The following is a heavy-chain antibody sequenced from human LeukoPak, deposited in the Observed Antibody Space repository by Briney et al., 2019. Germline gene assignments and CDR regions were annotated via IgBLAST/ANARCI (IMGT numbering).Heavy chain of an antibody. CDR1: GFTFSSYS. V-gene: IGHV3-48*01. J-gene: IGHJ4*02. D-gene: IGHD2-15*01. Sequence: PGGSLRLSCAASGFTFSSYSMNWVRQAPGKGLEWVSYISSSSSTIYYADSVKGRFTISRDNAKNSLYLQMNSLRAEDTAVYYCARGTPGYCSGGSCYPSWGKGTLVTVSS. CDR3: ARGTPGYCSGGSCYPS. CDR2: ISSSSSTI.